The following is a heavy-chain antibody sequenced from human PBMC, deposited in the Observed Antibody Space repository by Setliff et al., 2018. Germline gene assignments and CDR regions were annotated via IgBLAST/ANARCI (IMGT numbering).Heavy chain of an antibody. Sequence: LRLSCAASGFPVRSYVMTWVRQAPGKGLEWIGEINHSGSTNYSPSLKSRVTISVDKSKNQFSLSLRSVTAADTAVYYCATDGPVLNGDYISWGQGTLVTVSS. J-gene: IGHJ5*02. D-gene: IGHD3-10*01. CDR1: GFPVRSYV. CDR3: ATDGPVLNGDYIS. V-gene: IGHV4-34*01. CDR2: INHSGST.